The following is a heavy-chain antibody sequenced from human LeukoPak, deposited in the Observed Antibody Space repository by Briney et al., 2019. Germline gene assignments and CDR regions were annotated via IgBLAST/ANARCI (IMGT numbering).Heavy chain of an antibody. CDR3: ARVSLRGSGSYLFDY. J-gene: IGHJ4*02. CDR2: IYYSGST. CDR1: GGSISSYY. V-gene: IGHV4-59*12. Sequence: PSETLSLTCTVSGGSISSYYWSWIRQPPGKGLEWIGYIYYSGSTNYNPSLKSRVTISVDTSKNQFSLKLSSVTAADTAVYYCARVSLRGSGSYLFDYWGQGTLVTVSS. D-gene: IGHD3-10*01.